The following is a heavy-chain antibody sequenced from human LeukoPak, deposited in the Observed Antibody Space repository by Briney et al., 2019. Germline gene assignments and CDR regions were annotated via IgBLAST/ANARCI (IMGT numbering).Heavy chain of an antibody. D-gene: IGHD3-3*01. CDR1: GYTFTGYT. V-gene: IGHV7-4-1*02. Sequence: ASVKVSCKASGYTFTGYTMNWVRQAPGQGLEWVGWINTNTGKSTYAQGFTGRFVFSLDTSVSTTYLQINSLKAEDTAVYYCARGGSEYAFWSVQRSNWFDPWGQGTLITASS. CDR2: INTNTGKS. J-gene: IGHJ5*02. CDR3: ARGGSEYAFWSVQRSNWFDP.